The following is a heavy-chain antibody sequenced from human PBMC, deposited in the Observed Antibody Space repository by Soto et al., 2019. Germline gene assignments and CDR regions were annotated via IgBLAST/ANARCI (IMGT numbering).Heavy chain of an antibody. CDR3: ARPSGLLGQFTALVDY. CDR1: GGSFSNSA. CDR2: IIPIFTTT. D-gene: IGHD6-6*01. Sequence: QVQLVQSGSEVRRPGSSVKVSCKASGGSFSNSAIAWVRQAPGQGLEWLGMIIPIFTTTNYAQKFKDRLTITADGSTSTAYMELGGLKSEHTAVYFCARPSGLLGQFTALVDYWGQGTLVTVSS. V-gene: IGHV1-69*18. J-gene: IGHJ4*02.